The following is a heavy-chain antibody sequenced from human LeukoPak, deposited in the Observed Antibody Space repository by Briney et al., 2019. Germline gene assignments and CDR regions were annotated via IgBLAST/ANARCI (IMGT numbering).Heavy chain of an antibody. CDR2: IKEDGGEL. CDR3: ARDRGGRSGLDD. D-gene: IGHD2-15*01. CDR1: GITFSRSW. Sequence: GGSQRLSCAASGITFSRSWMSWVRQAPGKGLEWVAFIKEDGGELFYVDSVKGRFTISRDNAENFLYLQMNSLRAEDTAVYYCARDRGGRSGLDDWGQGTLVIVSS. V-gene: IGHV3-7*04. J-gene: IGHJ4*02.